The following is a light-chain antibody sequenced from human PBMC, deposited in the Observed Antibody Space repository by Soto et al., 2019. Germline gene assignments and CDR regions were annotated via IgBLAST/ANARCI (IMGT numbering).Light chain of an antibody. CDR1: QSVSSSY. V-gene: IGKV3-20*01. Sequence: EIVLTQSPGTLSWSPGERATLSCRASQSVSSSYLAWYKQKPGQAPRLLIYGASSRATGIPDRFSGRGSGTDFTLTISRLEPEDFAVYYCQQYGSSPYTFGQGTQLEIK. J-gene: IGKJ2*01. CDR3: QQYGSSPYT. CDR2: GAS.